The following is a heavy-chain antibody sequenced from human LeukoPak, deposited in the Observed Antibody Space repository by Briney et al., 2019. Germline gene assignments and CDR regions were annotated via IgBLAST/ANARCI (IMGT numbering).Heavy chain of an antibody. CDR1: GFTFSSYS. Sequence: GGSLRLSCAASGFTFSSYSMNWVRQAPGKGLEWVSVIYSGGSTDYADSVKGRFTISRDNSKNTLYLQMNSLRAEDTAVYYCARVLYSGTYYFDYWGQGTLVTVSS. CDR3: ARVLYSGTYYFDY. CDR2: IYSGGST. J-gene: IGHJ4*02. D-gene: IGHD1-26*01. V-gene: IGHV3-66*01.